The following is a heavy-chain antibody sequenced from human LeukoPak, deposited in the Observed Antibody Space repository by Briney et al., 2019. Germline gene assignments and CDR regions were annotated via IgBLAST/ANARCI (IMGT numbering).Heavy chain of an antibody. CDR1: GGTFSSYA. Sequence: ASVKVSCKASGGTFSSYAISWVRQAPGQGLEWMGGIIPIFGTANYAQKFQGRVTITADESTSTAYMELSSLRSEDTAVYYCARDRSDSSGYYYDDAFDIWGQGTMVIVSS. CDR3: ARDRSDSSGYYYDDAFDI. CDR2: IIPIFGTA. J-gene: IGHJ3*02. D-gene: IGHD3-22*01. V-gene: IGHV1-69*13.